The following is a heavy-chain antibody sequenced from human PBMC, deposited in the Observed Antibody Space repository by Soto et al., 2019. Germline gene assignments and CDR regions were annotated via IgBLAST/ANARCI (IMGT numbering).Heavy chain of an antibody. V-gene: IGHV3-23*01. CDR2: ISRSDGST. Sequence: GSLRLSCAASGFTFSSYDMTWVRQAPGKGLEWVSAISRSDGSTYYADSVKGRFTISRDNSKNTLYLQLNSLTAEDTAVYYCATSGPYYYYYYGMDVWGQGTAVTVSS. J-gene: IGHJ6*02. CDR1: GFTFSSYD. CDR3: ATSGPYYYYYYGMDV.